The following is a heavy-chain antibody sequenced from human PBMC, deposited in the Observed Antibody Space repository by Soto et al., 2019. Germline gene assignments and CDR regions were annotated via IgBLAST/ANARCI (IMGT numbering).Heavy chain of an antibody. Sequence: SETLSLTCTVSGGSISSGGYYWSWIRQHPGKGLEWIGYIYYSGSTYYNPSLKSRVTISVDTSKNQFSLKLSSVTAADTAVYYCARYCSGGSCYGTNFDYWGQGTLVTVS. CDR3: ARYCSGGSCYGTNFDY. V-gene: IGHV4-31*03. CDR1: GGSISSGGYY. J-gene: IGHJ4*02. D-gene: IGHD2-15*01. CDR2: IYYSGST.